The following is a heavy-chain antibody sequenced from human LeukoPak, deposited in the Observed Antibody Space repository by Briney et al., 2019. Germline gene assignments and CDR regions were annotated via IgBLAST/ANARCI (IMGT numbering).Heavy chain of an antibody. D-gene: IGHD3-10*01. V-gene: IGHV1-2*02. CDR3: ATARITMVRGVIDY. CDR1: GCRFTVCH. Sequence: ASVKVSCRASGCRFTVCHMHWVRQAPGHGLEWMGWINPNSGDTNYAQNLQGRVTMTKDTSTDTAYMELSSLRSEDTAVYYCATARITMVRGVIDYWGQGTLVTVSS. J-gene: IGHJ4*02. CDR2: INPNSGDT.